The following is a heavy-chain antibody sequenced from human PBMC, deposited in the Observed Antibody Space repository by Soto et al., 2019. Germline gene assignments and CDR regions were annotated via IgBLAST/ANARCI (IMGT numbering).Heavy chain of an antibody. CDR2: INHGGST. Sequence: QVQLQQWGAGLLKPSETLSLTCAVYGGSFSGYYWNWIRQPPGKGLEWIGEINHGGSTNYNPSLQSRVTISVDTSKNQFSLKLSSVTAADTAVYYCAKLGNDGSGRAYYYDMDVWGQGTTVTVSS. CDR1: GGSFSGYY. V-gene: IGHV4-34*01. D-gene: IGHD3-10*01. CDR3: AKLGNDGSGRAYYYDMDV. J-gene: IGHJ6*02.